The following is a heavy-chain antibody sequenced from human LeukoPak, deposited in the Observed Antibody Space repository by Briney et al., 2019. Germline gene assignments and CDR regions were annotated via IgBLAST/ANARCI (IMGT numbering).Heavy chain of an antibody. D-gene: IGHD3-22*01. J-gene: IGHJ4*02. CDR2: ISWNSNNI. V-gene: IGHV3-9*01. CDR1: GFSFDDYA. Sequence: PGRSLRLSCAASGFSFDDYAMHWVRQAPGKGLEWVSGISWNSNNIGYADSVKGRFTISRDNAKNSLYLQMNSLRAEDTALYHCAKGPLYYYDSSGRIDYWGQGTLVTVSS. CDR3: AKGPLYYYDSSGRIDY.